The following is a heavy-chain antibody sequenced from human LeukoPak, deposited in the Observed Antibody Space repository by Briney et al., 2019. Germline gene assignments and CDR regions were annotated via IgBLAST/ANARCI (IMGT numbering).Heavy chain of an antibody. CDR1: GGSISSYY. CDR2: IYYSGST. D-gene: IGHD6-13*01. J-gene: IGHJ5*02. CDR3: ARHMAAANWFDP. V-gene: IGHV4-59*08. Sequence: PSETLSLTCTVSGGSISSYYWSWIRQPTGKGLEWIGYIYYSGSTNYNPSLKSRVTISVDTSKNQFSLKLSSVTAADTAVYYCARHMAAANWFDPWGQGTLVTVSS.